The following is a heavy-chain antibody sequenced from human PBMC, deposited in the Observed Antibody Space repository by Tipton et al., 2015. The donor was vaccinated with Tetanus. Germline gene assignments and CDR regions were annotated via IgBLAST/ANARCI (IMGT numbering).Heavy chain of an antibody. J-gene: IGHJ4*02. V-gene: IGHV4-39*01. CDR1: GGSISNVVFY. CDR2: IYYTGGT. CDR3: ARQWQLVYFDS. D-gene: IGHD6-6*01. Sequence: TLSLTCTVSGGSISNVVFYWGWIRQSPGKGLEWIGSIYYTGGTYYNPPLESRVTMSVDTSKNQFSLELRSVTAADTAVYYCARQWQLVYFDSWGQGTRVTVSS.